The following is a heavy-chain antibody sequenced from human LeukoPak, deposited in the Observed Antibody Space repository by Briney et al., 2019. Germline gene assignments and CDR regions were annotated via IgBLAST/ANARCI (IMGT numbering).Heavy chain of an antibody. D-gene: IGHD1-26*01. CDR3: AKDPKVGATYYFDY. CDR1: GFTFSSYA. CDR2: ISGSGGST. Sequence: PGGSLGLSCAASGFTFSSYAMSWVRQAPGKGLEWVSAISGSGGSTYYADSVRGRFTISRDNSKNTLYLQMNSLRADDTAVYYCAKDPKVGATYYFDYWGQGTLVTVSS. V-gene: IGHV3-23*01. J-gene: IGHJ4*02.